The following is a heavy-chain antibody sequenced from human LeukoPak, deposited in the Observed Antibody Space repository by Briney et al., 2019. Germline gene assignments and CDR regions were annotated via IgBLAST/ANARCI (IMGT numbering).Heavy chain of an antibody. D-gene: IGHD6-19*01. CDR1: GGSISSYY. V-gene: IGHV4-59*01. CDR2: IYYSGST. CDR3: ARMGWLEAFDI. J-gene: IGHJ3*02. Sequence: PSETLSLTCTVSGGSISSYYWSWIRQPPGKGLEWIGHIYYSGSTNYTPSLKSRVTISVDTSKNQFSLKLSSVTAADTAVYYCARMGWLEAFDIWGQGTMVTVSS.